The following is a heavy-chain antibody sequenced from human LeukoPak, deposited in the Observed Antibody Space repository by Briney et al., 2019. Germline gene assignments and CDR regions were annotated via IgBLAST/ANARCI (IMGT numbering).Heavy chain of an antibody. J-gene: IGHJ4*02. CDR3: ARVTDWNDLDY. CDR1: GGSFSGYY. D-gene: IGHD1-1*01. Sequence: SETLSLTCAVYGGSFSGYYWSWIRQPPGKGLEWIGEINHSGSTNYNPSLKSQVSISIDTSKNQFSLRLTSVTAADTAVYYCARVTDWNDLDYWGPGTLVTVSS. CDR2: INHSGST. V-gene: IGHV4-34*01.